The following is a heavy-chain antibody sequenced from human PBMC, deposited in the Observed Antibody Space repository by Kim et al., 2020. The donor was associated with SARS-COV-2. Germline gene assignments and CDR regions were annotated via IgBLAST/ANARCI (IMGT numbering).Heavy chain of an antibody. CDR2: IYPGDSDT. CDR1: GYTFTTYW. J-gene: IGHJ6*02. Sequence: GESLKISCLGSGYTFTTYWIGWVRQMPGKGLEWMGIIYPGDSDTKYSPSFQGQVTISADKSISTAYLQWSSLKASDTAMYYCARHGCSGGNCYSFYYYPMDLWGQGTTVTVSS. D-gene: IGHD2-15*01. CDR3: ARHGCSGGNCYSFYYYPMDL. V-gene: IGHV5-51*01.